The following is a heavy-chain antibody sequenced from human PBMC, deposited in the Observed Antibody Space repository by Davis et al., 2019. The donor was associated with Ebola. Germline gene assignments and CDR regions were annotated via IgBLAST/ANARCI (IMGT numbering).Heavy chain of an antibody. Sequence: SETLSLTCAVYGGSFSGYYWSWIRQPPGKGLEWIGEINHSGSTNYNPSLKSRVTISVDTSKNQFSLKLSSVTAADTAVYYCARDATGDLDYPKNWFDPWGQGTLVTVSS. CDR2: INHSGST. CDR3: ARDATGDLDYPKNWFDP. J-gene: IGHJ5*02. D-gene: IGHD4-11*01. CDR1: GGSFSGYY. V-gene: IGHV4-34*01.